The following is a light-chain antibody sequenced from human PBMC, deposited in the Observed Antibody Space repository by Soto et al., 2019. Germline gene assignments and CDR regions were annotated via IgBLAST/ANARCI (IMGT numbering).Light chain of an antibody. Sequence: DIQMTQSPSSLSASVGDRVTITCQASQDIRNYLNWYQQKPGKAPKIVIFDVSNVETGVPSRFSGSGAGTDFTFTITSLQPEDFATYYCQQYATLPLTVGGGTKVDSK. CDR1: QDIRNY. V-gene: IGKV1-33*01. J-gene: IGKJ4*01. CDR2: DVS. CDR3: QQYATLPLT.